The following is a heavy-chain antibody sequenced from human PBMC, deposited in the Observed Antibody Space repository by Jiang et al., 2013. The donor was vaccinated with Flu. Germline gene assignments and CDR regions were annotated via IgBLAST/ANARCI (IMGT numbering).Heavy chain of an antibody. J-gene: IGHJ3*02. CDR3: ARLRYFDWLPTRDAFDI. Sequence: VQLVESGGGVVQPGRSLRLSCAASGFTFSSYAMHWVRQAPGKGLEWVAVISYDGSNKYYADSVKGRFTISRDNSKNTLYLQMNSLRAEDTAVYYCARLRYFDWLPTRDAFDIWGQGTMVTVXS. CDR1: GFTFSSYA. V-gene: IGHV3-30-3*01. D-gene: IGHD3-9*01. CDR2: ISYDGSNK.